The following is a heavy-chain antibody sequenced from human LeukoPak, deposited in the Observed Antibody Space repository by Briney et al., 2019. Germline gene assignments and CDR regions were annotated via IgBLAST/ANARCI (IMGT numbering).Heavy chain of an antibody. CDR1: GFTFSTYS. Sequence: GGSLRLSCAASGFTFSTYSMNWVRQAPGKGLEWVSYISSSSSTIYYADSVRGRFTISRDNAKNSLYLQMNSLRAEDTAVYYCARDSVGSSVYWGQGTLVTVSS. CDR3: ARDSVGSSVY. V-gene: IGHV3-48*04. D-gene: IGHD6-19*01. CDR2: ISSSSSTI. J-gene: IGHJ4*02.